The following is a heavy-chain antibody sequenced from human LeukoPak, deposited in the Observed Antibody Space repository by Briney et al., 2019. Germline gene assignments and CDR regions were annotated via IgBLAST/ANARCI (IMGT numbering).Heavy chain of an antibody. CDR1: GDSINTYSSYY. CDR3: AASKWLREYFDY. Sequence: SETLSLTCTVSGDSINTYSSYYWSWIRQPAGKGLEWIGSIYHSGSTYYNPSLKSRVTISVDTSKNQFSLKLSSVTAADTAVYYCAASKWLREYFDYWGQGTLVTVSS. V-gene: IGHV4-38-2*02. CDR2: IYHSGST. J-gene: IGHJ4*02. D-gene: IGHD5-12*01.